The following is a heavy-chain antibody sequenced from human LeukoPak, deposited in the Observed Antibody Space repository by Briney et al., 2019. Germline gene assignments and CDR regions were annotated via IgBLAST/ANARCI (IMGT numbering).Heavy chain of an antibody. CDR1: GGSITGYY. J-gene: IGHJ4*02. CDR3: ARGNILTGYCFDF. CDR2: IHYTGAT. D-gene: IGHD3-9*01. V-gene: IGHV4-34*01. Sequence: PSETLSLTCAVNGGSITGYYWSWIRQTPGRGLEWVGEIHYTGATSYNPSLKSRATISTDTSKNQFSLRLSSVTAADTAVYYCARGNILTGYCFDFWGQGALVTVSS.